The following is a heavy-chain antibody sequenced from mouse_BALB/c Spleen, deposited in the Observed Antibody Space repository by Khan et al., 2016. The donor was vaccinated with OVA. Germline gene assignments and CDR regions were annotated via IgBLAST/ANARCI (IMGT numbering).Heavy chain of an antibody. J-gene: IGHJ3*01. D-gene: IGHD2-14*01. CDR1: GYTFTSYT. CDR3: ARDVAYYRNDGWCAY. Sequence: VKLLESGAELARPGASVKMSCKASGYTFTSYTIHWIKQRPGQGLEWIGYINPSSGYTNSNQKFKDKATLTADKSSTTAYMQLSSLTSDDSAVYYCARDVAYYRNDGWCAYWGQGTLVTVSA. CDR2: INPSSGYT. V-gene: IGHV1-4*01.